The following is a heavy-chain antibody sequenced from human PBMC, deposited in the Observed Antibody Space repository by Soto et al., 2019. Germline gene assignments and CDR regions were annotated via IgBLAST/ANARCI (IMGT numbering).Heavy chain of an antibody. CDR2: ISGSGGST. J-gene: IGHJ3*01. CDR3: AKTTQLSNISPLGPFHV. V-gene: IGHV3-23*01. Sequence: PGGSLRLSCAVSGFTFSSYAMSWVRQAPGKGLEWVSGISGSGGSTYYADSVKGRFTISRDNSKNTLHLQMNSLRAEDAALYYCAKTTQLSNISPLGPFHVWGQGTMVIVSS. D-gene: IGHD1-1*01. CDR1: GFTFSSYA.